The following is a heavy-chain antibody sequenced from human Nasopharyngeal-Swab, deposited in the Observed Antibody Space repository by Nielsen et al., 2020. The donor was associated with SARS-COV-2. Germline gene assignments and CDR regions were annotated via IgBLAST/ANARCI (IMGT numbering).Heavy chain of an antibody. V-gene: IGHV3-23*01. D-gene: IGHD6-19*01. CDR2: ISGSGAST. CDR3: ARRPRIVVTATGYYFDY. CDR1: GFTFSSYW. J-gene: IGHJ4*02. Sequence: GESLKISCAATGFTFSSYWMSWVRQAPGKGLEWVSTISGSGASTDYADSVRGRFTISRDNSKNTLYLQMSSLRAEDTAVYYCARRPRIVVTATGYYFDYWGQGALVTVSS.